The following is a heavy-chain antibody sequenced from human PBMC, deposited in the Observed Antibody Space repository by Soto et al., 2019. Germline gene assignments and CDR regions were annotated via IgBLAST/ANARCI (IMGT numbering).Heavy chain of an antibody. CDR3: ATVIPATRYFAY. D-gene: IGHD2-15*01. V-gene: IGHV4-30-2*01. Sequence: SETLSLTCTVSGGSIGNDDYSWSRVRHPPGKGLEWIGYIYHSGTTYYNPSLTSRVTISVDGSNNQFSLKLTSMTAADTAVYYCATVIPATRYFAYWGQGILVTVSS. CDR2: IYHSGTT. J-gene: IGHJ4*02. CDR1: GGSIGNDDYS.